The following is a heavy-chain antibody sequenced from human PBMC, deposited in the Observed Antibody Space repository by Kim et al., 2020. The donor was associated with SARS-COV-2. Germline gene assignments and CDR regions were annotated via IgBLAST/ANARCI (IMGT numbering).Heavy chain of an antibody. J-gene: IGHJ6*02. CDR1: GYTFTSYY. CDR2: INPSGGST. CDR3: ASEGQSSSWYSPYYYYYGMDV. V-gene: IGHV1-46*01. Sequence: VKVSCKASGYTFTSYYMHWVRQAPGQGLEWMGIINPSGGSTSYAQKFQGRVTMTRDTSTSTVYMELSSLRSEDTAVYYCASEGQSSSWYSPYYYYYGMDVWGQGTTVTVSS. D-gene: IGHD6-13*01.